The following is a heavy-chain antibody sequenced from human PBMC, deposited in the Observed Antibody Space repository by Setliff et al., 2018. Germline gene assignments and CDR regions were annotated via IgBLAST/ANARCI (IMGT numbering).Heavy chain of an antibody. CDR1: GGSISSYY. J-gene: IGHJ4*02. CDR2: IYTTGST. CDR3: ARTPYYYDTAGYDY. D-gene: IGHD3-22*01. V-gene: IGHV4-4*07. Sequence: SETLSLTCTVSGGSISSYYWSWIRQPAGKGLEWIGHIYTTGSTNYNPSLKSRVTLSVDTSKNQFSLKLTSVTAADTAIYYCARTPYYYDTAGYDYWGQGILVTVSS.